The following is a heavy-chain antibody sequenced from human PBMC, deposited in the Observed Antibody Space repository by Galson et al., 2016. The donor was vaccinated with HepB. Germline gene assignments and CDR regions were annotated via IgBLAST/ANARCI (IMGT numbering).Heavy chain of an antibody. CDR2: ISGSSSTI. D-gene: IGHD5-18*01. V-gene: IGHV3-48*01. CDR3: ARPPVDGGYSYGPFDH. CDR1: GFAFSSYS. Sequence: SLRLSCAASGFAFSSYSTNWVRQAPGKGLEWVSYISGSSSTIYYADSVKGRFTISRDNAKNTLSLQMNSLRGEDTAVCYCARPPVDGGYSYGPFDHWGQGILVTVS. J-gene: IGHJ4*02.